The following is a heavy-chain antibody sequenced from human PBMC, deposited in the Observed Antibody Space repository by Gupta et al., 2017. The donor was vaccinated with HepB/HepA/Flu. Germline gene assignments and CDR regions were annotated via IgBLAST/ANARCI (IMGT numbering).Heavy chain of an antibody. Sequence: QLQLQESGPGLVKPSETLSLTCPVSGASISSRSYYWGWIRQPPGTGLEWMGSMYNSGSTHYNTSLKRRVTIFVDTSKNQVSRKLNSVTAAETAVYDCARLRPEDWGGPPAIYSDFGGQGTLVTVYS. CDR2: MYNSGST. CDR1: GASISSRSYY. J-gene: IGHJ4*02. V-gene: IGHV4-39*01. CDR3: ARLRPEDWGGPPAIYSDF. D-gene: IGHD2-2*02.